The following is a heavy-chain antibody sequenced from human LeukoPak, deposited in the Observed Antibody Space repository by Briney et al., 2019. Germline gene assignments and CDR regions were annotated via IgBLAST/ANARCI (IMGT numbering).Heavy chain of an antibody. CDR1: GESFKDYY. D-gene: IGHD6-13*01. V-gene: IGHV4-34*01. CDR3: ARSGTYQHSSSYDY. Sequence: SETLSLTCAVYGESFKDYYWNWIRQPPGKGLEWIGEINHSGSSNYNPSLKSRVTISVDTSKNQFSLKLSSVTAADTAVYYCARSGTYQHSSSYDYWGQGTLVTVSS. J-gene: IGHJ4*02. CDR2: INHSGSS.